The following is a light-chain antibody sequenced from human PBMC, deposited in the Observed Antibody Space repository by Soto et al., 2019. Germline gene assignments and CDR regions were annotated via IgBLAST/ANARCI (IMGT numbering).Light chain of an antibody. CDR2: DVN. CDR1: SSDVGGYNY. CDR3: ISYAGSNKPA. J-gene: IGLJ2*01. V-gene: IGLV2-8*01. Sequence: QSALTQPPSASGSPGQSVAISCSGTSSDVGGYNYVSWYQQHPGKAPTLMIYDVNKRPSRVPDRFSGSKSGNTASLTVSGLQAEGEADYYCISYAGSNKPAFGGGTKLTVL.